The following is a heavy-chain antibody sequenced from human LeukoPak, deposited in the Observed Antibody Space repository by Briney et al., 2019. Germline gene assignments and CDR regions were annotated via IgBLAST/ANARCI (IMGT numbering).Heavy chain of an antibody. V-gene: IGHV1-46*01. CDR2: INPSGGST. CDR3: ARPLRRDDLFDY. D-gene: IGHD5-24*01. CDR1: GYTFTSYY. J-gene: IGHJ4*02. Sequence: GASVKVFCKASGYTFTSYYMLWVRHPPGQGLEWMGIINPSGGSTSYAQKFQGRVTMTRDTSTSTVYMELSSLRSEDTAVYYCARPLRRDDLFDYWGQGTLVTVSS.